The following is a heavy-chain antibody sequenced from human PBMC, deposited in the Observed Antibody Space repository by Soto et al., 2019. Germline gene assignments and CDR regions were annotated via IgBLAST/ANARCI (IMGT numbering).Heavy chain of an antibody. Sequence: QLQLQESGSGLVKPSQTLSLTCAVSGGSISSGGYSWSWIRQPPGKGLEWIGYIFPSGSTYYNPSLKSRVTISVDTSKNQFSLKVNSVTAADTAVYSCAREGGRGSPDWYFDLWGRGTLVTVSS. V-gene: IGHV4-30-2*01. D-gene: IGHD1-26*01. CDR3: AREGGRGSPDWYFDL. J-gene: IGHJ2*01. CDR1: GGSISSGGYS. CDR2: IFPSGST.